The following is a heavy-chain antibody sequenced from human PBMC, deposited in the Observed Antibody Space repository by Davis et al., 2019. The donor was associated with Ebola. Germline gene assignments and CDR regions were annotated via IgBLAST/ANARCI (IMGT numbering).Heavy chain of an antibody. CDR3: ARPLGGFRQ. D-gene: IGHD1-26*01. J-gene: IGHJ4*02. Sequence: GGSLRLSCAASGFTFSYYWMSWVRQAPGKGLEWVANIKHDGSEKYYVGSVKGRFTISRDNARNSLYLQMHNVRAEDTAVYYCARPLGGFRQWGQGTLVTVSS. V-gene: IGHV3-7*03. CDR1: GFTFSYYW. CDR2: IKHDGSEK.